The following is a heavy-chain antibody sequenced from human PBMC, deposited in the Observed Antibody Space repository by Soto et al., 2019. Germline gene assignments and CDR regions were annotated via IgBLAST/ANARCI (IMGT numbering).Heavy chain of an antibody. CDR2: IWYDGSNT. CDR3: ARGSRWSTITGRAYGMDV. CDR1: GFTFSDYG. D-gene: IGHD1-20*01. J-gene: IGHJ6*02. Sequence: PGGSLRLSCAASGFTFSDYGVHWVRQAPGKGLEWVALIWYDGSNTYYADSVKGRFTISRDNSKNTLYLQMNSLRAEDTAVYYCARGSRWSTITGRAYGMDVWGQGTTVTVSS. V-gene: IGHV3-33*01.